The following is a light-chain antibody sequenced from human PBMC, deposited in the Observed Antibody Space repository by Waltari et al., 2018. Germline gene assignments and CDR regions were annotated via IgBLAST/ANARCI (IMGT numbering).Light chain of an antibody. Sequence: WCQQLPGTAPKLTWYTKNQRPTGVPVRLSGSKSATSASVTITGLRSGDEADYYCAAWDDGLRVVFGGGTKLPGL. J-gene: IGLJ2*01. V-gene: IGLV1-47*01. CDR2: TKN. CDR3: AAWDDGLRVV.